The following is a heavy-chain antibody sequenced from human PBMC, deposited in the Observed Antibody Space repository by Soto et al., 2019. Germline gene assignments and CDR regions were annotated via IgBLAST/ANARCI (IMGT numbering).Heavy chain of an antibody. V-gene: IGHV4-59*08. J-gene: IGHJ5*02. CDR1: DGSINSCD. D-gene: IGHD6-19*01. CDR2: IYYNGNT. CDR3: SRQSAPGYSSGWFTH. Sequence: SETLSLTCTVSDGSINSCDWSWIRQSPGKGLEWIGYIYYNGNTNYNPSLKSRVTISVDRSKNQFSLNLTSVTAADTAVYYCSRQSAPGYSSGWFTHWGQVALLTGS.